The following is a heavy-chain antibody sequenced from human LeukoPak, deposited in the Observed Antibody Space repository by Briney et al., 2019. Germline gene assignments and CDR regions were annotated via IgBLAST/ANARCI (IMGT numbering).Heavy chain of an antibody. J-gene: IGHJ5*02. V-gene: IGHV3-72*01. CDR3: SISYVPGKDAYFDL. D-gene: IGHD3-10*02. CDR1: VFTFTDHY. Sequence: GGSLRLSCATSVFTFTDHYMDCVRQAPGKGLDWVARIRNRPKSYTTEYAASVKGRFTISIEDSKSSLFLQMSGLRTEDTAMYYYSISYVPGKDAYFDLRGQGTLVTVSS. CDR2: IRNRPKSYTT.